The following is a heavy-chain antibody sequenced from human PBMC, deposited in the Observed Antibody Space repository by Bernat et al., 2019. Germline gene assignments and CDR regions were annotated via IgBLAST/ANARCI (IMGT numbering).Heavy chain of an antibody. V-gene: IGHV3-21*01. Sequence: EVQLVESGGGLVKPGGSLRLSCAASGFTFSSYSMNWVRQAPGKGLEWVSSISSSSSYIYYADSVKGRFTISRDNAKNSLYLQMNSLRAEDTAVYNCARGEWELLPLDYWGQGTLVTVSS. CDR3: ARGEWELLPLDY. D-gene: IGHD1-26*01. CDR2: ISSSSSYI. J-gene: IGHJ4*02. CDR1: GFTFSSYS.